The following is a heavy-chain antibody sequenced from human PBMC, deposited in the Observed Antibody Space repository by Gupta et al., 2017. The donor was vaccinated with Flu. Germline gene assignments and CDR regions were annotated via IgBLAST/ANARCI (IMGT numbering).Heavy chain of an antibody. CDR1: GFTFSSSY. D-gene: IGHD4-17*01. J-gene: IGHJ4*02. V-gene: IGHV3-74*03. CDR3: ATVTSGC. CDR2: INPDGSST. Sequence: EMQLVESGGGIVQPGGSLSLSCAASGFTFSSSYLQWVRQATGKGLVWVSRINPDGSSTTYAESVKGRFTISRDNDKNTLDLQMNSLGDDDTAVYYCATVTSGCWGQGTLVTVSS.